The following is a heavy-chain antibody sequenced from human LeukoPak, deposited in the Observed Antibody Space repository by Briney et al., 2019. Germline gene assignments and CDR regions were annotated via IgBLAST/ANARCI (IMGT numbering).Heavy chain of an antibody. CDR1: GYTLTELS. D-gene: IGHD5-18*01. J-gene: IGHJ6*03. Sequence: EASVKVSCKVSGYTLTELSMHWVRQAPGKGLEWMGGFDPEDGETIYAQKFQGRVTMTEDTSTDTAYMELSSLRSEDTAVYYCATADTSNRGSYGPDYYYYYMDVWGKGTTVTVSS. V-gene: IGHV1-24*01. CDR3: ATADTSNRGSYGPDYYYYYMDV. CDR2: FDPEDGET.